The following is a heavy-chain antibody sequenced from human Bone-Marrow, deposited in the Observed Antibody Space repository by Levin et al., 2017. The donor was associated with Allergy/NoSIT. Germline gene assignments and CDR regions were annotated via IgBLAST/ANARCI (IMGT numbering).Heavy chain of an antibody. CDR2: ISNDGSNK. Sequence: PGGSLRLSCAASGFIFSSDGMHWVRQAPGKGLEWVALISNDGSNKFYADPVKGRFTISRDNTKNTLYLQMNNLGPNDTAVYYCAKERFLLDYWGQGTLVTVSS. CDR3: AKERFLLDY. D-gene: IGHD3-16*01. V-gene: IGHV3-30*18. CDR1: GFIFSSDG. J-gene: IGHJ4*02.